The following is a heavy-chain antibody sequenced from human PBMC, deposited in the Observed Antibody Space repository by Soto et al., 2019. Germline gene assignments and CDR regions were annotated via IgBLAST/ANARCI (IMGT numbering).Heavy chain of an antibody. CDR3: ARVILRQSYSRCDGECNGMDV. V-gene: IGHV3-33*01. CDR2: IRHDSDRSHI. Sequence: GGSLRLSCAASGFILSNYGMHWVRQAPGKGLEWVAVIRHDSDRSHIYYADSVKGRCTISRDNSKNTLFLQMNSLRAEDTAVYCCARVILRQSYSRCDGECNGMDVWGQGTTVTVSS. D-gene: IGHD5-18*01. CDR1: GFILSNYG. J-gene: IGHJ6*02.